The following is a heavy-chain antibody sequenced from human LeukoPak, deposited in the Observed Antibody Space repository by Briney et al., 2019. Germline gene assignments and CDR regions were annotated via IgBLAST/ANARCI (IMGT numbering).Heavy chain of an antibody. CDR2: IYHSGST. V-gene: IGHV4-30-2*01. CDR3: ARERLRAGFDY. J-gene: IGHJ4*02. D-gene: IGHD4-17*01. CDR1: GGSISSGGYS. Sequence: TPSETLSLTCAVSGGSISSGGYSWSWIRQPPGKGLEWIGYIYHSGSTYYNPSLKSRVTISVDRSKNQFSLKLSSVTAADTAVYYCARERLRAGFDYWGQGTLVTVSS.